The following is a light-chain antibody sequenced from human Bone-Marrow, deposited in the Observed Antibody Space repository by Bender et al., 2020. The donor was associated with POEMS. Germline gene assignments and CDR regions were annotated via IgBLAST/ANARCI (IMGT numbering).Light chain of an antibody. CDR1: HLGDKY. Sequence: SYEVTQPPSVSVSPGQTASITCSGDHLGDKYVAWYQQNPGQSPVLVIYQDTKRPSGIPERFSGSNSGNTATMNISGTQAMDEADYYCQAWDTYSVILGGGTKLNVL. V-gene: IGLV3-1*01. CDR2: QDT. J-gene: IGLJ2*01. CDR3: QAWDTYSVI.